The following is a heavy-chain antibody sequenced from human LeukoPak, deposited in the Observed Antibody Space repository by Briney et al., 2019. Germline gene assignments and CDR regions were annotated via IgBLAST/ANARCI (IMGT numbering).Heavy chain of an antibody. Sequence: GGSLRLSCAASGFIFSSYTIHWVRQAPGKGLEWVAVISYDGSNKYYADSVKGRFTISRDNSKNTLYLQMNSLRAEDTAVYYCAKDFHDYWGQGTLVTVSS. CDR1: GFIFSSYT. J-gene: IGHJ4*02. CDR3: AKDFHDY. V-gene: IGHV3-30*04. CDR2: ISYDGSNK.